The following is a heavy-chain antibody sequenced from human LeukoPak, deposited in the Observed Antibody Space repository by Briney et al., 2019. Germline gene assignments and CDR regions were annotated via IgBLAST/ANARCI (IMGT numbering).Heavy chain of an antibody. Sequence: WQTLTLTCTVSGGSISSGGYYWSCIRQHPGKGLEWIGYIYYSGSTYYNPSLKSRVTISVETCKNQFSLKLSSVTAADTAVYYCARAAGVYYDSSGYYQQYFQHWDQGTLVTVTS. CDR3: ARAAGVYYDSSGYYQQYFQH. V-gene: IGHV4-31*03. D-gene: IGHD3-22*01. J-gene: IGHJ1*01. CDR2: IYYSGST. CDR1: GGSISSGGYY.